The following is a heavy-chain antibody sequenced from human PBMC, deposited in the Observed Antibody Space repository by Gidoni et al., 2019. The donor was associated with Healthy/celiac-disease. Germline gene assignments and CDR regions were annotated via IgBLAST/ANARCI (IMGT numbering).Heavy chain of an antibody. CDR1: GFTFSSYA. D-gene: IGHD6-6*01. J-gene: IGHJ4*02. CDR3: AKGSPYMAARRNYFDY. CDR2: ISGSGGST. V-gene: IGHV3-23*01. Sequence: EVQLLESGGGLVQPGGSLRLSCAASGFTFSSYAMSWVRQAPGKGLEWVSAISGSGGSTYYADSVKGRFTISRDNSKNTLYLQMNSLRAEDTAVYYCAKGSPYMAARRNYFDYWGQGTLVTVSS.